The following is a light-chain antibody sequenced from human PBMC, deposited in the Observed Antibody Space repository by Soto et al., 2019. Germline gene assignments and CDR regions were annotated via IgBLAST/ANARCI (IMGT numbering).Light chain of an antibody. CDR2: DVS. CDR1: SSDFGGYNY. V-gene: IGLV2-11*01. Sequence: QSALTQPRSVSGSPGQSVAISCTGTSSDFGGYNYVSWYQHHPGKAPKLMIYDVSERPSGVPDRFSGSKSGNTASLTISGLQAEDEADYYCCSYAGSSTFEGVFGGGTKLTVL. CDR3: CSYAGSSTFEGV. J-gene: IGLJ3*02.